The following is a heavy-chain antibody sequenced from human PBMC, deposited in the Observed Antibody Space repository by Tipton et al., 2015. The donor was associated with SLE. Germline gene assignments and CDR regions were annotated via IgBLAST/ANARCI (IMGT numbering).Heavy chain of an antibody. J-gene: IGHJ5*02. V-gene: IGHV4-59*11. Sequence: TLSLTCTVSGGSISDHYWSWIRQPPGKGLECLGYVFYSGSSDFYRAHYSPSLMSRVIISVDSSKNQFSLRLTSVTAADTAVYYCAKYFYDATGYQSVDPWGQGALVTVSS. D-gene: IGHD3-22*01. CDR1: GGSISDHY. CDR2: VFYSGSSDFYRA. CDR3: AKYFYDATGYQSVDP.